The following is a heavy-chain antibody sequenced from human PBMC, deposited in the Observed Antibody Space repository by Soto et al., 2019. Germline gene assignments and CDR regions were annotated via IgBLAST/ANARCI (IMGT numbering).Heavy chain of an antibody. Sequence: ASVKVSCKTSGYTFTSYGITWVRQAPGQGLEWMGWISTDKGKTNYAQKFQGRVTMTTDTSTSTAYMELRSLRSDDTAVYYCATRSPAFDYWGQGTLVTVSS. CDR1: GYTFTSYG. CDR2: ISTDKGKT. CDR3: ATRSPAFDY. V-gene: IGHV1-18*01. J-gene: IGHJ4*02.